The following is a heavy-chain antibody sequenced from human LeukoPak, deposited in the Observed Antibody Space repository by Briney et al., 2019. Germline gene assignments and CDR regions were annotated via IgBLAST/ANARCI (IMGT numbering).Heavy chain of an antibody. CDR3: AKGTCSSTSCYFDY. J-gene: IGHJ4*02. V-gene: IGHV3-9*03. CDR1: GFTFDDYA. D-gene: IGHD2-2*01. Sequence: GGSLRLSCAASGFTFDDYAMHWVRQAPGKGLEWVSGISWNSGSIGYADSVKGRFTISRDNAKNSLYLQMNSLRAEDMALYYCAKGTCSSTSCYFDYWGQGTLVTVSS. CDR2: ISWNSGSI.